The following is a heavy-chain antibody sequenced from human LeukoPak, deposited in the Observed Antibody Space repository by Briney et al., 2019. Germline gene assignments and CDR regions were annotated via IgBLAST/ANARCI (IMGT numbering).Heavy chain of an antibody. J-gene: IGHJ4*02. CDR3: ARSLAVAGISFDY. CDR2: ISSSGSTI. CDR1: GFTFGSYE. Sequence: TGGSLRLSCAASGFTFGSYEMNWVRQAPGKGLEWVSYISSSGSTIYYADSVKGRFTISRDNAKNSLYLQMNSLRAEDSAIYYCARSLAVAGISFDYWGQGTLVTVSS. D-gene: IGHD6-19*01. V-gene: IGHV3-48*03.